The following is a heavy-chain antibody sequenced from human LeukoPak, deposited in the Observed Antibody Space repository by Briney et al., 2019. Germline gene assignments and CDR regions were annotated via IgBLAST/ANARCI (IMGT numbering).Heavy chain of an antibody. Sequence: PGGSLRLSCAASGFTFDDYTMHWVRQAPGKGLEWVSLISWDGGSTYYADSVKGRFTISRDNSKNSLYLQMNSLRTEDTALYYCAKDKGTGYYYYMDVWGKGTTVTISS. V-gene: IGHV3-43*01. CDR2: ISWDGGST. D-gene: IGHD1-1*01. J-gene: IGHJ6*03. CDR1: GFTFDDYT. CDR3: AKDKGTGYYYYMDV.